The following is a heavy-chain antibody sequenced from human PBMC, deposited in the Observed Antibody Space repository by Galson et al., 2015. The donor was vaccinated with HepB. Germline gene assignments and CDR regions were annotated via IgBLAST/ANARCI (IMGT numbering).Heavy chain of an antibody. CDR3: AKAAPGPYNHYYYYGMDV. CDR2: ISGSGDST. V-gene: IGHV3-23*01. D-gene: IGHD1-14*01. CDR1: GFTFRSYA. Sequence: SLRLSCAASGFTFRSYAMSWVRQAPGEGLEWVSAISGSGDSTYYADSVKGRFTISRDNSKNTLYLQMTSLGGEDTAVYYCAKAAPGPYNHYYYYGMDVWGQGTTVTVSS. J-gene: IGHJ6*02.